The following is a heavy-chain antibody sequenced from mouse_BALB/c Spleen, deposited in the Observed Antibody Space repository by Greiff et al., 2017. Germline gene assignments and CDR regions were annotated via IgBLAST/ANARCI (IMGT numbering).Heavy chain of an antibody. CDR2: ISSGGSYT. CDR1: GFTFSSYA. CDR3: ARDGDYGSSSFDV. J-gene: IGHJ1*01. V-gene: IGHV5-9-4*01. D-gene: IGHD1-1*01. Sequence: EVKLVESGGGLVKPGGSLKLSCAASGFTFSSYAMSWVRQSPEKRLEWVAEISSGGSYTYYPDTVTGRFTISRDNAKNTLYLEMSSLRSEDTAMYYCARDGDYGSSSFDVWGAGTTVTVSS.